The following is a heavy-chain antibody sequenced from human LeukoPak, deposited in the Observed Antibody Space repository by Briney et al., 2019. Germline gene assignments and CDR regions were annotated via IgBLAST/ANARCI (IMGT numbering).Heavy chain of an antibody. V-gene: IGHV1-2*02. Sequence: ASVKVSCKASGYTFTGYYMHWVRQATGQGLEWMGWINPNSGGTNYAQKFQGRVTMTRDTSISTAYMELSRLRSDDTAVYYCARSLEVVVPAAIGDGNWFDPWGQGTLVTVSS. CDR3: ARSLEVVVPAAIGDGNWFDP. CDR1: GYTFTGYY. J-gene: IGHJ5*02. D-gene: IGHD2-2*01. CDR2: INPNSGGT.